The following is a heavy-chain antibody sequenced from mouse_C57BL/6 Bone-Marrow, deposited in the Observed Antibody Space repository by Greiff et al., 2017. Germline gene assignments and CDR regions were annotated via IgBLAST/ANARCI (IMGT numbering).Heavy chain of an antibody. D-gene: IGHD4-1*01. Sequence: VQLQQSGAELVRPGASVKLSCTASGFNIKDDYMHWVKQRPEQGLEWIGWIDPENGDPEYASKFQGKATITADTSSNTAYLQLSSLTSEDTAVYYCTLTGVDYWGQGTTLTVSS. J-gene: IGHJ2*01. CDR1: GFNIKDDY. V-gene: IGHV14-4*01. CDR2: IDPENGDP. CDR3: TLTGVDY.